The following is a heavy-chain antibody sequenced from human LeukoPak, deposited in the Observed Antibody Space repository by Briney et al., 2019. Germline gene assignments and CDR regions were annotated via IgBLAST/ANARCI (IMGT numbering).Heavy chain of an antibody. D-gene: IGHD2/OR15-2a*01. J-gene: IGHJ6*03. Sequence: ASVKVSCKASGYTFTSYGISWVRQAPGQGLEWMGGIIPIFGTANYAQKFQGRVTITADKSTSTAYMELSSLRSEDTAVYYCARASMWKSYYYYYMDVWGKGTTVTVSS. CDR3: ARASMWKSYYYYYMDV. V-gene: IGHV1-69*06. CDR1: GYTFTSYG. CDR2: IIPIFGTA.